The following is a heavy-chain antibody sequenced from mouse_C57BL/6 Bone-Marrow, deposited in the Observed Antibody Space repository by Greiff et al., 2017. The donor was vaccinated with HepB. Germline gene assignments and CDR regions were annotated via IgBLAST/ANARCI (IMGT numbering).Heavy chain of an antibody. D-gene: IGHD1-1*01. J-gene: IGHJ2*01. CDR3: ARLYYYGSSYVD. Sequence: EVQLQQSGPELVKPGASVKISCKASGYTFTDYYMNWVKQSHGKSLEWIGDINPNNGGTSYNQKFKGKATLTVDKSSSTAYMELRSLTSEDSAVYYCARLYYYGSSYVDWGQGTTLTVSS. V-gene: IGHV1-26*01. CDR1: GYTFTDYY. CDR2: INPNNGGT.